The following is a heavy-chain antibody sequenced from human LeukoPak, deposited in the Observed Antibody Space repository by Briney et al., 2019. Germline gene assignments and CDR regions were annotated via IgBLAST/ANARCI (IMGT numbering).Heavy chain of an antibody. J-gene: IGHJ4*02. CDR1: GYTFTSYW. Sequence: GESLKISCKGSGYTFTSYWIGWVRQMSGKGLEWMGIIYPGDSDTRYSPSFQGQVTISADKSISTAYLQWSSLKASDTAMYYCVIDTNNFYGSGSFDYWGQGTLVTVSS. CDR3: VIDTNNFYGSGSFDY. D-gene: IGHD3-10*01. CDR2: IYPGDSDT. V-gene: IGHV5-51*01.